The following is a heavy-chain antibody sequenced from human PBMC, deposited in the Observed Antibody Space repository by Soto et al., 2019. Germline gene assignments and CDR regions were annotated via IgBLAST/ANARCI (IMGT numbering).Heavy chain of an antibody. CDR2: INSDGSST. V-gene: IGHV3-74*01. Sequence: GGYLRVSCAASGFTFSSYWMHWVRQAPGKGLVWVSRINSDGSSTSYADSVKGRFTISRDNAKNTLYLQMNSLRAEDTAVYYCAIDMRYFHRSAFAYWGQGTPVTVSS. CDR1: GFTFSSYW. D-gene: IGHD3-9*01. J-gene: IGHJ4*02. CDR3: AIDMRYFHRSAFAY.